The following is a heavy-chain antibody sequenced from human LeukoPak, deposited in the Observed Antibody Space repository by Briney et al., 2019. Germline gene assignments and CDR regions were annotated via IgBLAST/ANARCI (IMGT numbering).Heavy chain of an antibody. D-gene: IGHD1-26*01. V-gene: IGHV3-21*05. CDR1: GFTFSSYE. CDR3: ARDPYSGTYGDTYYYYMDV. CDR2: ISSSSIYI. Sequence: GGSLRLSCAASGFTFSSYELNWVRQAPGKGLEWVSYISSSSIYIYNGDSVKGRITISRDNAKKSLYLQMNSLRAEDTAVYYCARDPYSGTYGDTYYYYMDVWGKGTTVTISS. J-gene: IGHJ6*03.